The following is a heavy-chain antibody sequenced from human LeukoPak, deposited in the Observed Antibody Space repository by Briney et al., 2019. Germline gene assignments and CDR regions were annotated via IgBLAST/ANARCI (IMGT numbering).Heavy chain of an antibody. J-gene: IGHJ4*02. Sequence: GSPRLSCAASGFTFSSYGMHWVRQAPGKGLEWIGSIYHSGSTYYNPSLKSRVTISVDTSKNQFSLKLSSVTAADTAVYYCARAREIGHCSGYSCYSAYFDFWGQGTLVTVSS. CDR2: IYHSGST. D-gene: IGHD2-15*01. CDR3: ARAREIGHCSGYSCYSAYFDF. V-gene: IGHV4-38-2*01. CDR1: GFTFSSYG.